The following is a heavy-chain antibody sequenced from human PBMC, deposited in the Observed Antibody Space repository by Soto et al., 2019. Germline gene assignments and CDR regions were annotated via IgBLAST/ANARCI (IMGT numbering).Heavy chain of an antibody. CDR1: GFTFSNYA. Sequence: EVQLLESGGGLVQPGGSLRLSCAASGFTFSNYAMSWVRQAPGKGLEWISAISSRGDNTHHADSVRGRFTISRDNSKNMLYLEISTLRADDTAVYYCAKCDWVFVKTSNYFFDYWGQGTLVTVSS. CDR2: ISSRGDNT. J-gene: IGHJ4*02. CDR3: AKCDWVFVKTSNYFFDY. D-gene: IGHD3-9*01. V-gene: IGHV3-23*01.